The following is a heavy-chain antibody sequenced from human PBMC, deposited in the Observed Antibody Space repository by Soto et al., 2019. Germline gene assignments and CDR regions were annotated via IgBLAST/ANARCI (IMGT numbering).Heavy chain of an antibody. V-gene: IGHV4-34*01. D-gene: IGHD3-22*01. CDR1: GGSFSGYY. J-gene: IGHJ4*02. CDR3: ARATDSSGYPNRTFFDY. Sequence: SETLSLTCAVYGGSFSGYYWSWIRQPPGKGLEWIGEINHSGSTNYNPSLKSRVTISVDTSKNQFSLKLSSVTAADTAVYYCARATDSSGYPNRTFFDYWGQGTLVTVSS. CDR2: INHSGST.